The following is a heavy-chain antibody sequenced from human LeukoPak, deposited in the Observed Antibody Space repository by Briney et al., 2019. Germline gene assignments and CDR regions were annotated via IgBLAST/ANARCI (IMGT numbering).Heavy chain of an antibody. CDR1: GYTFTSYD. D-gene: IGHD2-2*01. CDR2: INPNSGGT. J-gene: IGHJ5*02. V-gene: IGHV1-2*02. CDR3: ARDEGYCSSTSCLNWFDP. Sequence: ASVKVSCKASGYTFTSYDINWVRQAPGQGPGWMGWINPNSGGTNYAQKFQGRVTMTRDTSISTAYMELSRLRSDDTAVYYCARDEGYCSSTSCLNWFDPWGQGTLVTVSS.